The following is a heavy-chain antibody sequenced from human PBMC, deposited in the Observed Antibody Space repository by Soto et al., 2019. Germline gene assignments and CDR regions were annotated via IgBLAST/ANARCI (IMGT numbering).Heavy chain of an antibody. D-gene: IGHD3-10*01. Sequence: ASVKVSCKASGYTFTSYYMHWVRQAPGQGLEWMGIINPSGGSTSYAQKFQGRVTMTRDTSTSTVYMELSSLTVDDTAVYYCARGVRGYYYMDVWGKGTTVTVSS. V-gene: IGHV1-46*01. J-gene: IGHJ6*03. CDR3: ARGVRGYYYMDV. CDR1: GYTFTSYY. CDR2: INPSGGST.